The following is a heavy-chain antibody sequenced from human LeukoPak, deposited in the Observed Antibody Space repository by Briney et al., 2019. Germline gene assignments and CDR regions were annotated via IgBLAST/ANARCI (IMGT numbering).Heavy chain of an antibody. J-gene: IGHJ4*02. D-gene: IGHD3-16*02. CDR2: ISGSDGSS. V-gene: IGHV3-23*01. CDR3: AKSLGVEGYTRYKGFDQ. CDR1: GFTFNSFA. Sequence: GGSLRLSCAASGFTFNSFAMNWVRQPPGKGLEWVSSISGSDGSSHYADFVKGRFTISRDNSKNTLHLQMNSLRAEDTAVYYFAKSLGVEGYTRYKGFDQWGQGTLVTVSS.